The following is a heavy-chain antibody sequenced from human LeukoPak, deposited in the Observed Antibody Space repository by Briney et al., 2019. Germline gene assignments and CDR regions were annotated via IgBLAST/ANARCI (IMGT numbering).Heavy chain of an antibody. CDR1: GDSVSSNSAA. V-gene: IGHV6-1*01. J-gene: IGHJ6*04. CDR3: ARDLYYYGSGSYYGSYYYYGMDV. CDR2: TYYRSKWYN. Sequence: SQTLSLTFAISGDSVSSNSAAWNWIRQSPSRGLEWLGSTYYRSKWYNDYAVSVKSRITINPDTSKNQFSLQLNSVTPEDTAVYYCARDLYYYGSGSYYGSYYYYGMDVWGKGTTVTVSS. D-gene: IGHD3-10*01.